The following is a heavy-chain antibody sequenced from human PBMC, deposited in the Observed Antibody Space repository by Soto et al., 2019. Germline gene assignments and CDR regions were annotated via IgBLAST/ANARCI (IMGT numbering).Heavy chain of an antibody. J-gene: IGHJ4*02. V-gene: IGHV3-74*01. CDR2: TNGDGSST. D-gene: IGHD2-15*01. Sequence: EVQLVESGGGLVQPGGSLRLSCAASGFTFSRYWMHWVRQPPGKGLVWVSRTNGDGSSTNYADSVKGRFTISRDNAKNTLYLQMNSLRAEDTAVYYCARDGNPDYWGQGTLVTVSS. CDR3: ARDGNPDY. CDR1: GFTFSRYW.